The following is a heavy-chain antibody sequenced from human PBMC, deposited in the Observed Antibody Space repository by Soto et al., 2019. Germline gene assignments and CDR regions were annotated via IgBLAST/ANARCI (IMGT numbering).Heavy chain of an antibody. CDR2: IYYSGST. J-gene: IGHJ4*02. CDR3: TTGARRGPHY. Sequence: QVQLQESGPGLVKPSQTLSLTCTVSGGSISSGDYYWSWIRQPPGKGLEWIGYIYYSGSTYYNPALKSRVTISGDTAKNQSPLKRSPVTAADTAVYYCTTGARRGPHYWGQGTLVTVSS. D-gene: IGHD6-25*01. V-gene: IGHV4-30-4*01. CDR1: GGSISSGDYY.